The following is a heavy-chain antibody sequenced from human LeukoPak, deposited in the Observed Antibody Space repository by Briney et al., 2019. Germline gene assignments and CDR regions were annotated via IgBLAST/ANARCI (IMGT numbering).Heavy chain of an antibody. V-gene: IGHV4-38-2*02. Sequence: SETLSLTCTVSGYSISSGYYWGWIRQPPGKGLEWIGSIYHSGSTYYNPSLKSRVTISVDTSKNQFSLKLSSVTDADTAVYYCAREGRGSYDYFDYWGQGTLVTVSS. J-gene: IGHJ4*02. CDR2: IYHSGST. CDR1: GYSISSGYY. D-gene: IGHD1-26*01. CDR3: AREGRGSYDYFDY.